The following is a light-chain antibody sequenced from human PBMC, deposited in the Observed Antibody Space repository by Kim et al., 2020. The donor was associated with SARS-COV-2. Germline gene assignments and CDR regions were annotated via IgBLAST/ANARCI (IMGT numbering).Light chain of an antibody. J-gene: IGLJ2*01. Sequence: GQPITSPSAGTNSVVGGFNFIPRHQHRPGKAPLLMIYGVKYRPSGVSNRFSGSKSVNTASQTSSGLQAEDEADYYCSSYPSSHTVIFGGGTQLAVL. V-gene: IGLV2-14*03. CDR1: NSVVGGFNF. CDR2: GVK. CDR3: SSYPSSHTVI.